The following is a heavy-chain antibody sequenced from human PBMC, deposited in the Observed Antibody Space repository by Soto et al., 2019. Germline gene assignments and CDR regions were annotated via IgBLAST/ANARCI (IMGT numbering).Heavy chain of an antibody. Sequence: PSETLSLTCTVSAGSSSSGDYYWSCSRQPPGKGLEWIGYIYYRRRTYYNPSLKSRVTISVDTSKNQFSLKLSSVTAADTAVYYCARWPVRGVIFTDYRGQGTLVTVPS. V-gene: IGHV4-30-4*01. D-gene: IGHD3-10*01. CDR1: AGSSSSGDYY. CDR3: ARWPVRGVIFTDY. J-gene: IGHJ4*02. CDR2: IYYRRRT.